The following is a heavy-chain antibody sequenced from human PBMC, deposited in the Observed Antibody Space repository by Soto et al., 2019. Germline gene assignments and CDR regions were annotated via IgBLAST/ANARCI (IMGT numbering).Heavy chain of an antibody. CDR3: ARAPSVVVVTTFDY. Sequence: GASVKVSCKASGGTFSSYAISWVRQAPGQGLEWMGGIIPIFGTANYAQKFQGRVTITADESTSTAYMELSSLRSEDTAVYYCARAPSVVVVTTFDYWGQGXLVTVYS. J-gene: IGHJ4*02. CDR2: IIPIFGTA. CDR1: GGTFSSYA. V-gene: IGHV1-69*13. D-gene: IGHD3-22*01.